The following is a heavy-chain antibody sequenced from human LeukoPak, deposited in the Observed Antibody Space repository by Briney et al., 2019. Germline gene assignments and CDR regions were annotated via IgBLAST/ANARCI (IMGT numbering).Heavy chain of an antibody. J-gene: IGHJ6*02. D-gene: IGHD3-16*02. Sequence: ASVKVSCKASGYTFTGYYMHWVRQAPGQGLEWMGWINPNSGGTNYAQKFQGWVTMTRDTSISTAYMELSRLRSDDTAVYYCAREGVYDYVWGSYRYTLGMDVWGQGTTVTVSS. CDR1: GYTFTGYY. CDR2: INPNSGGT. CDR3: AREGVYDYVWGSYRYTLGMDV. V-gene: IGHV1-2*04.